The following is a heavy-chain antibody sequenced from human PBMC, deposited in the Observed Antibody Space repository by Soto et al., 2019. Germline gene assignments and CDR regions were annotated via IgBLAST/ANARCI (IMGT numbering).Heavy chain of an antibody. J-gene: IGHJ5*02. CDR3: ARGPRYCSSTSCFSGATWFDP. Sequence: GASVKVSCKASGYTFTSYGISWVRQAPGQGLEWMGWISSYNGNTNYAQKVQGRVTMTTDTSTSTTYMELRSLRSDDTAVYYCARGPRYCSSTSCFSGATWFDPWGQGTLVTVSS. CDR2: ISSYNGNT. V-gene: IGHV1-18*04. D-gene: IGHD2-2*01. CDR1: GYTFTSYG.